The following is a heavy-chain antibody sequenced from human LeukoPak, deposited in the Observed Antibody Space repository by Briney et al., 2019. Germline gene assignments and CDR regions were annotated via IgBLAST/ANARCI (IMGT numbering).Heavy chain of an antibody. D-gene: IGHD3-9*01. CDR2: ISSSSSYI. V-gene: IGHV3-21*01. Sequence: PVGSLRLSCAASGFTFSSYSMNWVRQAPGKGLEWVSSISSSSSYIYYADSVKGRFTISRDNAKNSLYLQMNSLRAEDTAVYYCATQRGDILTGYYMPRGFDYWGQGTLVTVSS. J-gene: IGHJ4*02. CDR1: GFTFSSYS. CDR3: ATQRGDILTGYYMPRGFDY.